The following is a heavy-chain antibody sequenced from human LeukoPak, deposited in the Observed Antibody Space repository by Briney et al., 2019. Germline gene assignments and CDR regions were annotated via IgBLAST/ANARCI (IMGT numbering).Heavy chain of an antibody. CDR3: TRVAIAIIGTDPVDY. D-gene: IGHD2-21*01. Sequence: GRSLRLSCEASGFTFADYAMNWVRQAPGKGLEWVGFIRSRTYGGAADYAPSVQGRFTISRDDSKSIAYLQMNSLEIEDTAEYYCTRVAIAIIGTDPVDYWGQGTLVTVSS. J-gene: IGHJ4*02. CDR2: IRSRTYGGAA. V-gene: IGHV3-49*04. CDR1: GFTFADYA.